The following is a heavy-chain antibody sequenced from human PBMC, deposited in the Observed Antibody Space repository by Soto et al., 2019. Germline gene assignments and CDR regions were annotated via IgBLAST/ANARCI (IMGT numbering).Heavy chain of an antibody. CDR2: IHSDGSST. V-gene: IGHV3-74*01. CDR3: ARGDRGAFDL. D-gene: IGHD2-21*02. J-gene: IGHJ3*01. Sequence: EVQLVESEGGLVQPGGSLRLSCAASGFTFSYYWMHWVRQAPGQGLVWVSRIHSDGSSTTYADSVKGRFTISRDNAKNTLYLQMKSLRGEDMAVYYCARGDRGAFDLWGQGTMVTVSS. CDR1: GFTFSYYW.